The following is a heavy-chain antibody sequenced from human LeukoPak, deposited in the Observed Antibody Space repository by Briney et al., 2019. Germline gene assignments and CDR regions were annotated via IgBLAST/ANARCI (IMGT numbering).Heavy chain of an antibody. CDR3: ARHKGQHTVDY. Sequence: PSETLSLTCIVSGGSVSSSNYYWGWIRQPPGKGLEWIGSVYYSGSTYYNPSLKSRVTISVDTSKNQLSLKLSSATAADTAVYYCARHKGQHTVDYWGQGTLVTVSS. V-gene: IGHV4-39*01. CDR1: GGSVSSSNYY. D-gene: IGHD2-2*01. J-gene: IGHJ4*02. CDR2: VYYSGST.